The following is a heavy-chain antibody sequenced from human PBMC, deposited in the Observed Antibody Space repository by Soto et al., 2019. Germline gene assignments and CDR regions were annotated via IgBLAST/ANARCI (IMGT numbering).Heavy chain of an antibody. D-gene: IGHD3-10*01. CDR1: GGSISSSSHY. Sequence: ASETLSLTCTVSGGSISSSSHYWGWIRQPPGKGLEWIGSIYYSGSTYYNPSLKSRVTISVDTSKNQFSLKLSSVTAADTAVYYCARRGSGSYSDYWGQGTLVTVSS. V-gene: IGHV4-39*01. CDR2: IYYSGST. J-gene: IGHJ4*02. CDR3: ARRGSGSYSDY.